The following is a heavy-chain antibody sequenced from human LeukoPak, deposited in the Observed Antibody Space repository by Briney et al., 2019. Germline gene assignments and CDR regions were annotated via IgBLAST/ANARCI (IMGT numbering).Heavy chain of an antibody. CDR1: GFTFSSYE. D-gene: IGHD1-20*01. CDR2: ISSSSSTI. V-gene: IGHV3-48*03. CDR3: AREDGYNWNYGY. Sequence: GGSLRLSCAASGFTFSSYEMNWVRQAPGKGVEGVSYISSSSSTIYYAHSVKGRFTISRNNAKNSLYLQRNRLRAEDTAVYYCAREDGYNWNYGYWGQGTLVTVSS. J-gene: IGHJ4*02.